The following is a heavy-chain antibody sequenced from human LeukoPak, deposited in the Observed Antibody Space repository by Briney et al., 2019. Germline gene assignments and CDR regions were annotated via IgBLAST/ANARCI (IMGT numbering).Heavy chain of an antibody. CDR2: IYYSGST. J-gene: IGHJ4*02. V-gene: IGHV4-59*01. CDR1: GGSISSYY. D-gene: IGHD3-22*01. Sequence: SETLSLTCTVSGGSISSYYWSWIRQPPGKGLEWIGYIYYSGSTNYNPSLKSRVTISVDTSKNQFSLKLSSVTAADTAVYYCARGLDYYDSSGYYYGKYFDYWGKGTLVTVSS. CDR3: ARGLDYYDSSGYYYGKYFDY.